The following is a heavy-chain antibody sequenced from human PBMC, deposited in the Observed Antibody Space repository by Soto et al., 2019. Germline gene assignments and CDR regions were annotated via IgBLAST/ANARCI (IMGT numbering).Heavy chain of an antibody. V-gene: IGHV4-31*03. Sequence: QVQLQESGPGLVKPSQTLSLTCTVSGGSISSGGYYWSWIRQHPGKGLEWIGYIYYSGSTYYNPSLKRRVTIPVDTSKNQFSLKLSSVTAADTAVYYCAREGGIVGATAADYWGQGTLVTVSS. CDR3: AREGGIVGATAADY. CDR1: GGSISSGGYY. CDR2: IYYSGST. J-gene: IGHJ4*02. D-gene: IGHD1-26*01.